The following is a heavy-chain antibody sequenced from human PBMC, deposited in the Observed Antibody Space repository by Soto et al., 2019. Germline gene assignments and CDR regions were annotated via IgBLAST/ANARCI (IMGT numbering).Heavy chain of an antibody. D-gene: IGHD6-25*01. CDR1: RFTFSDYA. Sequence: VSLGLSCPASRFTFSDYAMAWVRQSPGKGLEWVSGLSDSGFTTHYADSVKGRFTISRDNSKNTLFLQMKSLRVADTAVYFCAKDARRSGIVGQWVAWGQGTLVTVSS. CDR2: LSDSGFTT. J-gene: IGHJ5*02. V-gene: IGHV3-23*01. CDR3: AKDARRSGIVGQWVA.